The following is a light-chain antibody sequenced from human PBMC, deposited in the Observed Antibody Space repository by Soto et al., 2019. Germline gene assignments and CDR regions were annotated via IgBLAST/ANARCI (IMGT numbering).Light chain of an antibody. CDR2: DVS. CDR3: QSYDSSFVL. Sequence: QSALTQPRSVSGSPGQSVTISCTGTSSDVGGYNFVSWYQQHPGKAPELMIYDVSKRPSGVPDRFSGSKSGNTASLTISGLQAEDEADYYCQSYDSSFVLFGGGTKLTVL. V-gene: IGLV2-11*01. CDR1: SSDVGGYNF. J-gene: IGLJ2*01.